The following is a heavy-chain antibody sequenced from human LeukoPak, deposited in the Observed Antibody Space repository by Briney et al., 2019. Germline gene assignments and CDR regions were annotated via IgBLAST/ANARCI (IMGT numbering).Heavy chain of an antibody. CDR2: IYSGGST. CDR3: ARDVFSRAGSSPGFRPYSWFDP. CDR1: GFPFDDYA. J-gene: IGHJ5*02. V-gene: IGHV3-66*01. D-gene: IGHD6-13*01. Sequence: QPGGSLRLSCAASGFPFDDYAMSWVRQAPGKGLEWVSVIYSGGSTYYADSVKGRFTNSRDNSKNTLYLQMNSLRAEDTAVYYCARDVFSRAGSSPGFRPYSWFDPWGQGTLVTVSS.